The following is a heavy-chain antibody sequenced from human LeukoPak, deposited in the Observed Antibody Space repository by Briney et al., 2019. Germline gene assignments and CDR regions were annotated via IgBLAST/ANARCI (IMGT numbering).Heavy chain of an antibody. CDR2: IRSSGITK. J-gene: IGHJ6*03. V-gene: IGHV3-11*01. CDR1: GFTFSDYY. CDR3: ARPYYDSSGYYDDYYYYYYMDV. Sequence: PGGSLRLSCAASGFTFSDYYMNWIRQAPGKGLEWVSYIRSSGITKYYADSVKGRFTISRDNAKNSLYLQMNSLRDEDTAVYYCARPYYDSSGYYDDYYYYYYMDVWGKGTTVTVSS. D-gene: IGHD3-22*01.